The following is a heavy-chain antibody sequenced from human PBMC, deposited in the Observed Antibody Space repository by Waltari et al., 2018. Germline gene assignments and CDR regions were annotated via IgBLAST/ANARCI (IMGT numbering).Heavy chain of an antibody. CDR3: ASRTAVGQELRYFDWLRPHDAFDI. D-gene: IGHD3-9*01. CDR2: INPNSGGT. V-gene: IGHV1-2*02. J-gene: IGHJ3*02. CDR1: GYTFTGYY. Sequence: QVQLVQSGAEVKKPGASVKVSCMASGYTFTGYYMHWVRQAPGQGLEWKDWINPNSGGTNYAQKFQGRVTMTRDTSISTAYMELSRLRSDDTAVYYCASRTAVGQELRYFDWLRPHDAFDIWGQGTMVTVSS.